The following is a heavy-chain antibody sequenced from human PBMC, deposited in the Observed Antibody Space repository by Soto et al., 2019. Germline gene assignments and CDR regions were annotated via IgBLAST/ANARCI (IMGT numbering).Heavy chain of an antibody. CDR3: ARHGGNWYYYGMDV. D-gene: IGHD2-21*01. V-gene: IGHV1-69*12. CDR2: IIPIFGTA. Sequence: QVQLVQSGAEVKKPGSSVKVSCKASGGTFSSYAISWVRQAPGQGLEWMGGIIPIFGTANYAQKFQGRVTITADESTSTADMELSSLRSEDTAVYYCARHGGNWYYYGMDVWGQGTTVTVSS. CDR1: GGTFSSYA. J-gene: IGHJ6*02.